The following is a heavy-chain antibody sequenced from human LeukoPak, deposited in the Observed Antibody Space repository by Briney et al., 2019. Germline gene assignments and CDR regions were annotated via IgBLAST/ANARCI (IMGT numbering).Heavy chain of an antibody. CDR3: AKLGEFDY. Sequence: GRSLRLSCAASGFTFSSYGMHWVRQAPGKGLEWVAVISYDGSNKYYADSVKGRFTISRDNSKNTLYLQMNSLRAEDTAVYYCAKLGEFDYWGQGTLSPSPQ. CDR1: GFTFSSYG. D-gene: IGHD3-10*01. CDR2: ISYDGSNK. J-gene: IGHJ4*02. V-gene: IGHV3-30*18.